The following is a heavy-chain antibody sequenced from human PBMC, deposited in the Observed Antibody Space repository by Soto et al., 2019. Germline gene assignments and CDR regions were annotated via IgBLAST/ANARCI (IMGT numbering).Heavy chain of an antibody. J-gene: IGHJ6*02. D-gene: IGHD6-6*01. CDR3: AKGGAYSSSNYYYYNGMDV. V-gene: IGHV3-30*18. CDR1: GFTFSSYG. CDR2: ISHDGSNK. Sequence: PGGSLRLSCAASGFTFSSYGMHWVRQAPGKGLEWVAVISHDGSNKYYADSVKGRFTISRDNSKNTLYLQMNSLRAEDTAVYYCAKGGAYSSSNYYYYNGMDVWGQGTXVTVSS.